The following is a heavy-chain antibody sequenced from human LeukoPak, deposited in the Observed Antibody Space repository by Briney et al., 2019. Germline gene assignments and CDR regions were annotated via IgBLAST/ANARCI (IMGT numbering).Heavy chain of an antibody. CDR3: ARDPGRSPDY. Sequence: GGSLRLSCAASGFTFSHYSMHWVRQAPGKGLEYVSAINSNGDDTYYVNSVKGRFTISRDNSKNTLYLQMGSLRAEDMAVYYCARDPGRSPDYCGQGTLVTVSS. CDR2: INSNGDDT. D-gene: IGHD1-26*01. V-gene: IGHV3-64*01. CDR1: GFTFSHYS. J-gene: IGHJ4*02.